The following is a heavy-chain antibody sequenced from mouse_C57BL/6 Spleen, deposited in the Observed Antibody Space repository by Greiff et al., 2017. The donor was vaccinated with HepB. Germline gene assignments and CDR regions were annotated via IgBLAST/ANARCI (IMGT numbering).Heavy chain of an antibody. D-gene: IGHD1-1*01. CDR1: GYSITSGYY. CDR3: ARGVLSTVVFDY. CDR2: ISYDGSN. V-gene: IGHV3-6*01. J-gene: IGHJ2*01. Sequence: EVKLMESGPGLVKPSQSLSLTCSVTGYSITSGYYWNWIRQFPGNKLEWMGYISYDGSNNYNPSLKNRISITRDTSKNQFFLKLNSVTTEDTATYYCARGVLSTVVFDYWGQGTTLTVSS.